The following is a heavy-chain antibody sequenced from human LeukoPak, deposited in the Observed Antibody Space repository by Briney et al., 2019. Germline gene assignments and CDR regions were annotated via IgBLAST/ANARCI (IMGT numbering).Heavy chain of an antibody. CDR1: GYSISSGYY. Sequence: SETLSLTCTVSGYSISSGYYWGWIRQPPGKGPEWIGSIHHSGSTYYNPSLKSRVTISIDTSKNQFSLKLSSVTAADTAVYFCTRASRWLGNFDSWGQGTLVTVSS. V-gene: IGHV4-38-2*02. CDR2: IHHSGST. CDR3: TRASRWLGNFDS. J-gene: IGHJ4*02. D-gene: IGHD4-23*01.